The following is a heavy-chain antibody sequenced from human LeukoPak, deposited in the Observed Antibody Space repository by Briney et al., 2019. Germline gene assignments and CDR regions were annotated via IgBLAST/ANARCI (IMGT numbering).Heavy chain of an antibody. D-gene: IGHD2-2*01. V-gene: IGHV4-61*02. CDR2: INTSGNT. CDR1: GGSISSGSYY. CDR3: AREPRGNCSSTSCPFYYYMDV. Sequence: PSETLSLTCVSGGSISSGSYYWTWIRQPAGKGLEWIGRINTSGNTNYNPSLKSRVTISVDTSKNQSSLKLTSVTAADTAVYYCAREPRGNCSSTSCPFYYYMDVWGKGTTVTVSS. J-gene: IGHJ6*03.